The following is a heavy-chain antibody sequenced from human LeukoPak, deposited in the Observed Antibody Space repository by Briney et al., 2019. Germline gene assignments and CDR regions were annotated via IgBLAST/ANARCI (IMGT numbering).Heavy chain of an antibody. CDR1: GFKFDDYG. CDR3: AREAVLLWFGELLHAPDY. Sequence: GGSLRLSCTASGFKFDDYGMTWVRQAPGKGLEWVSDINWNGDSRGYAHSVRGRFTIYRDNSKNSLYLQMNSLRAEDTAVYYCAREAVLLWFGELLHAPDYWGQGTLVTVSS. D-gene: IGHD3-10*01. J-gene: IGHJ4*02. CDR2: INWNGDSR. V-gene: IGHV3-20*04.